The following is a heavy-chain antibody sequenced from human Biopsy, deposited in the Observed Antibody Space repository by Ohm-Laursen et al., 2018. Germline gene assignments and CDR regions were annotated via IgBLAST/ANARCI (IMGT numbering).Heavy chain of an antibody. D-gene: IGHD5-24*01. Sequence: SLRLSCTAAGYSFSSYWMHWVRLAPGKGLVWVSRINRDGSSTTYADSVKGRFTISRDSAKNTLYLQMNSLKTEDTAIYYCTTDWSNDGYNSRHWGQGTQVTVSS. CDR1: GYSFSSYW. J-gene: IGHJ4*02. V-gene: IGHV3-74*01. CDR3: TTDWSNDGYNSRH. CDR2: INRDGSST.